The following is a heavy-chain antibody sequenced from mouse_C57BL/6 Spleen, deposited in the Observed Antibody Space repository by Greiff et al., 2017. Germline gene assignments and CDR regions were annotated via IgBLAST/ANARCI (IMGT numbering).Heavy chain of an antibody. V-gene: IGHV1-82*01. CDR3: ARSEYYGSSYDAMDY. Sequence: QVQLQQSGPELVKPGASVKISCKASGYAFSSSWMNWVKQRPGKGLEWIGRIYPGDGDTNYNGKFKGKATLTAYKSSSTAYMQLSSLTSEDSAVYFCARSEYYGSSYDAMDYWGQGTSVTVSS. D-gene: IGHD1-1*01. J-gene: IGHJ4*01. CDR2: IYPGDGDT. CDR1: GYAFSSSW.